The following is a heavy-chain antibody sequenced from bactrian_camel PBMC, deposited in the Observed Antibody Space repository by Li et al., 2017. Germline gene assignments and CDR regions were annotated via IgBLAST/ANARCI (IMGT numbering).Heavy chain of an antibody. Sequence: HVQLVESGGGSVQPGGSLRLSCAASGFTLSTHDMAWVRQAPGKGLEWVSTLYSDDRNAYYADSVKGRFTISRDDAKNTVYLQMNSLKSEDTALYYCATEDYGGVWVAFRYWGQGTQVTVS. CDR1: GFTLSTHD. J-gene: IGHJ6*01. CDR2: LYSDDRNA. CDR3: ATEDYGGVWVAFRY. V-gene: IGHV3-2*01. D-gene: IGHD5*01.